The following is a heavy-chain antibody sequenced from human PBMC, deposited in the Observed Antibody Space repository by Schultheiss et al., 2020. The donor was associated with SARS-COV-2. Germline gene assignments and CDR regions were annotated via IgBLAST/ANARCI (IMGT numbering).Heavy chain of an antibody. CDR3: ARDGAVGGYSYGHRFDY. J-gene: IGHJ4*02. Sequence: GGSLRLSCSASGFTFSNAWMSWVRQAPGKVLEWVSYISSSSSTIYYADSVKGRFTISRDNSKNTLYLQMNSLRAEDTAVYYCARDGAVGGYSYGHRFDYWGQGTLVTVSS. D-gene: IGHD5-18*01. CDR2: ISSSSSTI. CDR1: GFTFSNAW. V-gene: IGHV3-48*01.